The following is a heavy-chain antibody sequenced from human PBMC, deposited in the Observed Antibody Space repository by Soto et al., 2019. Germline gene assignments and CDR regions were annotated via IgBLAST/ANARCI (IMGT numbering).Heavy chain of an antibody. CDR2: IFYSGST. D-gene: IGHD2-2*01. CDR1: GGSISSGGYY. V-gene: IGHV4-31*03. J-gene: IGHJ3*02. CDR3: ASYQQSYAFDI. Sequence: QVQLQESGPGLVKPSQTLSLTCTVSGGSISSGGYYWSWIRQHPGKGLEWIGYIFYSGSTYYNPYLKXRVXLSVDTSKNQFSLKLSSVTAADTAVYYCASYQQSYAFDIWGQGTMVTVSS.